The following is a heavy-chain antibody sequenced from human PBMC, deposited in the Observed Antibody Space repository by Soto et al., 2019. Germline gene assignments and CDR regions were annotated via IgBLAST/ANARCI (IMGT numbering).Heavy chain of an antibody. Sequence: ASVKVSCKASGYTFTIYGISGVLQSPLQWLDWMGWISAYNGNTNYAQKLQGRVTMTTDTSTSTAYMELRSLRSDDTAVYYCARDPPVVGATSWFDPWGKGTLVTVSS. J-gene: IGHJ5*02. CDR2: ISAYNGNT. V-gene: IGHV1-18*01. CDR1: GYTFTIYG. D-gene: IGHD1-26*01. CDR3: ARDPPVVGATSWFDP.